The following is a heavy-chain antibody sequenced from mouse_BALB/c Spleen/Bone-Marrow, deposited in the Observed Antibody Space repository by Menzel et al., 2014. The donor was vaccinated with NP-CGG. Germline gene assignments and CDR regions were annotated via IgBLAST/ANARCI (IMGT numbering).Heavy chain of an antibody. D-gene: IGHD1-2*01. Sequence: QVQLQQPGVELVKPGASVKLSCKASGNTFTSYDINWVRQRPEQGLEWIGWIFPGDSTTKYSEKFKGKATLSTDKSSSTVHMQLSRLTSEDSAVYFCVRSRLRDWYFDVWGAGTTVTISS. CDR2: IFPGDSTT. V-gene: IGHV1S56*01. J-gene: IGHJ1*01. CDR3: VRSRLRDWYFDV. CDR1: GNTFTSYD.